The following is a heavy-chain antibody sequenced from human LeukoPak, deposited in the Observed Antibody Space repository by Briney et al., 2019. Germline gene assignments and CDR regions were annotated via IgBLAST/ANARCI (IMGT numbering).Heavy chain of an antibody. CDR3: ARGSPGCSSTSCSPPRYYYYGMDV. CDR2: INHSGST. CDR1: GGSLRGYY. J-gene: IGHJ6*02. D-gene: IGHD2-2*01. V-gene: IGHV4-34*01. Sequence: SETLSLACAVYGGSLRGYYWSWLRQPPGKGREGIGEINHSGSTNYNPSLKSRVTISVDTSKNQFSLKLSSVTAADTAVYYCARGSPGCSSTSCSPPRYYYYGMDVWGQGTTVTVSS.